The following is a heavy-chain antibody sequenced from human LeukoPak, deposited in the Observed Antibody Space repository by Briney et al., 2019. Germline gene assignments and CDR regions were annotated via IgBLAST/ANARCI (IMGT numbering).Heavy chain of an antibody. J-gene: IGHJ4*02. CDR2: IYYSGNT. V-gene: IGHV4-39*01. CDR1: GGSISSSSYY. CDR3: ARQTGSGLFILP. D-gene: IGHD3/OR15-3a*01. Sequence: SETLSLICSVPGGSISSSSYYWGWLRQPPGKGLEWIGSIYYSGNTYYNASLKSQVSISIDTSKNQFSLRLTSVTAADTAVYYCARQTGSGLFILPGGQGTLVTVSS.